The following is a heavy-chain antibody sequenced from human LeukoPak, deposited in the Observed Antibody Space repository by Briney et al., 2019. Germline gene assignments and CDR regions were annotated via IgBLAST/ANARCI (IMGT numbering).Heavy chain of an antibody. CDR1: GYTFTSYA. CDR2: INAGNGNT. CDR3: AREMRVGRWFDP. J-gene: IGHJ5*02. V-gene: IGHV1-3*01. Sequence: ASVKVSCKASGYTFTSYAMHWVRQAPGQRLEWMGWINAGNGNTKYSQKFQGRVTITRDTSASTAYMELSSLRSEDTAVYYCAREMRVGRWFDPWGQRTLVTVSS.